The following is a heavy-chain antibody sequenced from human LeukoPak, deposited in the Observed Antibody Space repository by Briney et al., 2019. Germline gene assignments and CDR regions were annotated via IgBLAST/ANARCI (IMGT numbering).Heavy chain of an antibody. V-gene: IGHV3-33*07. CDR1: VFTFITFV. CDR2: LLLDGSNK. CDR3: ARERVTGTSYYYYYGMDV. J-gene: IGHJ6*02. Sequence: VGCLRVSLASSVFTFITFVMYSVRAPLGQGLEWVAVLLLDGSNKDYAASVKGRFTISRNNSKNTLYLQMNSLRAEDTAVYYCARERVTGTSYYYYYGMDVWGQGTTVTVSS. D-gene: IGHD6-19*01.